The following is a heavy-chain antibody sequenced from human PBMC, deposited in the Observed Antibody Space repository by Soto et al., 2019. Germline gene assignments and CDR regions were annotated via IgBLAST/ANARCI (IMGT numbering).Heavy chain of an antibody. J-gene: IGHJ6*02. D-gene: IGHD2-2*01. Sequence: GGSLRLSCAASGFTFSDYYMSWIRQAPGKGLEWVSYISSSSSYTNYADSVKGRFTISRDNAKNSLYLQMNSLRAEDTAVYYYARDGYCSSTSCYYYYGMDVWGQGTTVTVSS. CDR1: GFTFSDYY. CDR2: ISSSSSYT. V-gene: IGHV3-11*06. CDR3: ARDGYCSSTSCYYYYGMDV.